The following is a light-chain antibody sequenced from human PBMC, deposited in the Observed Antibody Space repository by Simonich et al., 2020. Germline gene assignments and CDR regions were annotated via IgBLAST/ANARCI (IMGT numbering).Light chain of an antibody. CDR2: KDS. CDR3: QSADSSGTIV. V-gene: IGLV3-25*03. Sequence: SYELTQPPSVSVSPGHTARITCSGDAMPKQYAYWYQQKPGQALVLVIIKDSERPSGIPERFSGSSSGTTVTLTIRGVQAEDEADYYCQSADSSGTIVFGGGTKLTVL. CDR1: AMPKQY. J-gene: IGLJ2*01.